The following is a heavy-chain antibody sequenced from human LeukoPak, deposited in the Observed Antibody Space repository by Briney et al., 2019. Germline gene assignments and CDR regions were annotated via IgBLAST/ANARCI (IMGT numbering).Heavy chain of an antibody. V-gene: IGHV3-23*01. J-gene: IGHJ4*02. CDR1: GFTFSGYA. CDR3: AKSGSNAVVGTFDY. CDR2: ISVSGDST. Sequence: GGSLRLSCAASGFTFSGYAMTWVRQAPGKGLEWVSSISVSGDSTYYADSVKGRFTISRDNSKNTLYLQMNSLRAEDTAVYYCAKSGSNAVVGTFDYWGQGTLVTVSS. D-gene: IGHD6-19*01.